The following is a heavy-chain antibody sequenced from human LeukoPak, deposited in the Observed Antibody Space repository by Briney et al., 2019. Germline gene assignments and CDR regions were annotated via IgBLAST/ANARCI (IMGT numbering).Heavy chain of an antibody. CDR3: AKEVAAAGYGMDV. Sequence: GGSLRLSCAASGFTFTYYAMTWVRQAPGKGLEWVSSISGSGGSTYYADSVKGCFTVSRDNSKNTLFLQMNSLRAEDTAVFYCAKEVAAAGYGMDVWGQGTTVTVSS. J-gene: IGHJ6*02. CDR1: GFTFTYYA. V-gene: IGHV3-23*01. CDR2: ISGSGGST. D-gene: IGHD6-13*01.